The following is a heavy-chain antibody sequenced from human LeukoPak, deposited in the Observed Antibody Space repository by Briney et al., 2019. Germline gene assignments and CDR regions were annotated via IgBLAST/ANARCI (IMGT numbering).Heavy chain of an antibody. Sequence: GGSLRLSCAASEFTFSTFWMSWVRQAPGKGLEWVANINADGSVKHYVDSVEGRFSISRDNARSSLYLQMNSLRAEDTAVYYCVRDSDYQRNSGGLYAHYDALDIWGHGTMVPVS. CDR3: VRDSDYQRNSGGLYAHYDALDI. V-gene: IGHV3-7*01. CDR2: INADGSVK. J-gene: IGHJ3*02. D-gene: IGHD2-21*01. CDR1: EFTFSTFW.